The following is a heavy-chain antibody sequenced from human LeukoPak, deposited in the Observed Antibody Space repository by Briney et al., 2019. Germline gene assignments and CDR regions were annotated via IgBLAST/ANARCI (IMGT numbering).Heavy chain of an antibody. CDR2: ISSSSSYI. CDR1: GFTFSSYS. D-gene: IGHD5-12*01. V-gene: IGHV3-21*01. CDR3: ASLKWLPADFDY. Sequence: PGGSLRLSCAASGFTFSSYSMNWVRQAPGKGLEWVSSISSSSSYIYYADSVKGRFTISRDNAKNSLYLQMNSLRAEDTTVYYCASLKWLPADFDYWGQGTLVTVSS. J-gene: IGHJ4*02.